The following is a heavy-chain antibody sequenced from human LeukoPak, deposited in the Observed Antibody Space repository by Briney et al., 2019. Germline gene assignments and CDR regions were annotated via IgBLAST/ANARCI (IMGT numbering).Heavy chain of an antibody. CDR3: ANDMTTVVKTGVDY. V-gene: IGHV4-61*02. CDR1: GGSISSGSYY. CDR2: IYTSGST. Sequence: SETLSLTCTVSGGSISSGSYYWSWIRQPAGKGLEWIGRIYTSGSTNYNPSLKSRVTISVDTSKNQFSLKLSSVTAADTAVYYCANDMTTVVKTGVDYWGQGTLVTVSS. J-gene: IGHJ4*02. D-gene: IGHD4-23*01.